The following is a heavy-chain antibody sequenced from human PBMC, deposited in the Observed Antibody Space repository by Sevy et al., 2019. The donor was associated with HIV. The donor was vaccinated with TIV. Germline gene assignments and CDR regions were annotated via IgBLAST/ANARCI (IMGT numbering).Heavy chain of an antibody. CDR1: GRTFSNYA. Sequence: ASVKVSCKASGRTFSNYAINWVRQGPGQGLEWMGGIIPMFGTANYVQKFQGRVTITADESTKTAYMELSSLRSADTAVYYCARSISWYASFDSWGQGTLVTVSS. CDR3: ARSISWYASFDS. V-gene: IGHV1-69*13. D-gene: IGHD6-13*01. J-gene: IGHJ4*02. CDR2: IIPMFGTA.